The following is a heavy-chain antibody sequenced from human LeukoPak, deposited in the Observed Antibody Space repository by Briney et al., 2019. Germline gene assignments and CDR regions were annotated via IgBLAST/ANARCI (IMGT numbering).Heavy chain of an antibody. CDR3: AREAGVIAVAGIDY. Sequence: PSETLSLTCAVYGGSFSGYYWSWIRQPPGKGLEWIGEINHSGSTNYNPSLKSRVTISVDTSKNQFSLKLSFVTAADTAVYYCAREAGVIAVAGIDYWGQGTLVTVSS. CDR1: GGSFSGYY. CDR2: INHSGST. V-gene: IGHV4-34*01. J-gene: IGHJ4*02. D-gene: IGHD6-19*01.